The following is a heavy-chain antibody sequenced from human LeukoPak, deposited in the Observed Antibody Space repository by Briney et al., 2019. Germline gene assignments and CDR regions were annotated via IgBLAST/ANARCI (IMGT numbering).Heavy chain of an antibody. V-gene: IGHV4-59*08. CDR3: ARHTIQWYFDL. J-gene: IGHJ2*01. D-gene: IGHD3-9*01. CDR1: GGSISSYY. Sequence: SGTLSLTCTGSGGSISSYYWSWIRQPPGKGLEWIGYIYYSGSTNYNPSLKSRVTISVDTSKNQFSLKLSSVTAADTAVYYCARHTIQWYFDLWGRGTLVTVSS. CDR2: IYYSGST.